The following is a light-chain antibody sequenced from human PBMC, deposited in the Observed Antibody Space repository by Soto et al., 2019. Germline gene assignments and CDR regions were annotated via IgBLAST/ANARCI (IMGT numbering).Light chain of an antibody. Sequence: EIVMTQSPPTLSVSPGERATLSCRASRSISTNVAWYQHKPGQAPRLLIYSASTRATGIPARFSGSGSGTEFTLTISSLQSEDFAIYYGQQYNNWPPITFGGGTKVEIK. CDR2: SAS. CDR1: RSISTN. CDR3: QQYNNWPPIT. V-gene: IGKV3-15*01. J-gene: IGKJ4*01.